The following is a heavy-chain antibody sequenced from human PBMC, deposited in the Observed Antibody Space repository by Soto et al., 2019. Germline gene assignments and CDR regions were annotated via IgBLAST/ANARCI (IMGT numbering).Heavy chain of an antibody. Sequence: PSETLSLTCTVSGGSISSGDYYWSWIRQPPGKGLEWIGYIYYSGSTYYNPSLKSRVTISVDTSKNQFSLKLSSVTAADTAVYFCARGPHYYDRRAYNNNGMDAWGQGTPVPVSS. J-gene: IGHJ6*02. V-gene: IGHV4-30-4*01. CDR3: ARGPHYYDRRAYNNNGMDA. D-gene: IGHD3-22*01. CDR2: IYYSGST. CDR1: GGSISSGDYY.